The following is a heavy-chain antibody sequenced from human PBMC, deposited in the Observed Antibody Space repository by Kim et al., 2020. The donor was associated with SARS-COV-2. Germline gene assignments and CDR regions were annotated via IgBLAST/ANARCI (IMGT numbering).Heavy chain of an antibody. V-gene: IGHV1-46*01. Sequence: ASVKVSCKASGYTFTSYYMHWVRQTPGQGLEWMGIINPSGGSTSYAQKFQGRVTMTRDTSTSTVYMELSSLRSEDTAVYYCAREYRKLNSSGYQHWGYYYYGMDVWGQGTTVTVSS. CDR2: INPSGGST. D-gene: IGHD3-22*01. CDR3: AREYRKLNSSGYQHWGYYYYGMDV. CDR1: GYTFTSYY. J-gene: IGHJ6*02.